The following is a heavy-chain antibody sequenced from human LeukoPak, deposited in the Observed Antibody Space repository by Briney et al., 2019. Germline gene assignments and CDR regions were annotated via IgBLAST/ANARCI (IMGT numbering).Heavy chain of an antibody. CDR3: AKDGQGGNYDVLTGYYSKGYDS. Sequence: PGGSLRLSCAASGFTFNSYSMTWVRQAPGKGLEWVSSISSGGSYIHSADSVEGRFTISRNNAKNSLYLQMNSLRAEDTAVYYCAKDGQGGNYDVLTGYYSKGYDSWGLGIMVIVSS. D-gene: IGHD3-9*01. CDR1: GFTFNSYS. J-gene: IGHJ4*02. V-gene: IGHV3-21*01. CDR2: ISSGGSYI.